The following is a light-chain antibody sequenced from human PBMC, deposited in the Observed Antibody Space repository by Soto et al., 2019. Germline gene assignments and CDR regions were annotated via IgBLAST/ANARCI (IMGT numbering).Light chain of an antibody. J-gene: IGKJ4*01. CDR3: QQYDNLLT. Sequence: DIQMTQSPSSLSASVGDRVTITCQASHDIKKYLNWYQQKPGKAPKLLIYDVANLEIGVPSRFSGSGSGTDFTFTISSLQPEDIATYYCQQYDNLLTFGGGTKVDIK. V-gene: IGKV1-33*01. CDR1: HDIKKY. CDR2: DVA.